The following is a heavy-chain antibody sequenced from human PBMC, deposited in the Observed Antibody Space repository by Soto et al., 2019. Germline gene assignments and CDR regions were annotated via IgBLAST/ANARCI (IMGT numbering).Heavy chain of an antibody. J-gene: IGHJ3*02. CDR2: ISGSGGNT. CDR1: EFTFSDYA. D-gene: IGHD6-13*01. CDR3: AKVLTGIGAFDM. V-gene: IGHV3-23*01. Sequence: GGSLRLSCAASEFTFSDYAMTWVRQAPGKGLQWVSAISGSGGNTYYVDSVRGRFTISRDNSKNPLFLQMSSLRAEDTAIYYCAKVLTGIGAFDMWGQGTMVTVSS.